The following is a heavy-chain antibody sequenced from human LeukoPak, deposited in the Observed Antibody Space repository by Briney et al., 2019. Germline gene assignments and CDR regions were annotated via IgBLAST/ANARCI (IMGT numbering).Heavy chain of an antibody. Sequence: GGSLRLSCEGSGFTFSTYWIHWVRQVPGKGLEWVSAISGSGGSTYYADSVKGRFTISRDNSKNTLYLQMNSLRAEDTAVYYCARSSDGDYYYYFDYWGQGTLVTVSS. CDR2: ISGSGGST. D-gene: IGHD4-17*01. J-gene: IGHJ4*02. CDR1: GFTFSTYW. V-gene: IGHV3-23*01. CDR3: ARSSDGDYYYYFDY.